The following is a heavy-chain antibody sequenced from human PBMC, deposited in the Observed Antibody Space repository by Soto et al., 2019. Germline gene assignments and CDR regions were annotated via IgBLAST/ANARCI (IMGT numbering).Heavy chain of an antibody. J-gene: IGHJ6*02. CDR1: GCSISSYY. V-gene: IGHV4-59*01. Sequence: ETLSLTCTVSGCSISSYYWSWIRQPPGKGLEWIGYIYYSGSTNYNPSLKSRVTISVDTSKNQFSLKLSSVTAADTAVYYCARDRRDYGMDVWGQGTTVTVSS. CDR2: IYYSGST. CDR3: ARDRRDYGMDV.